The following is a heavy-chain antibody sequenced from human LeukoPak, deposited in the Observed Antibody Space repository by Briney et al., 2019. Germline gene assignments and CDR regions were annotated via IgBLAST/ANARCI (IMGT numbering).Heavy chain of an antibody. V-gene: IGHV1-2*02. Sequence: ASVEVSCKASGYTFTGYYMHWVRQAPGQGLEWMGWINPNSGGTNYAQKFQGRVTMTRYTSISTAYMELSRLRSDDTAVYYCARDRDYGDYAYWGQGTLVTVSS. CDR3: ARDRDYGDYAY. CDR1: GYTFTGYY. CDR2: INPNSGGT. D-gene: IGHD4-17*01. J-gene: IGHJ4*02.